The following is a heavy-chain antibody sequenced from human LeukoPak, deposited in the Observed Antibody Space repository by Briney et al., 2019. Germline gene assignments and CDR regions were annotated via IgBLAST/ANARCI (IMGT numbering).Heavy chain of an antibody. CDR2: ISAYNGNT. D-gene: IGHD2-2*01. CDR3: ARARIVVVPAAIDY. CDR1: GYTFTSYG. Sequence: ASVKVSCKASGYTFTSYGISWVRQAPGQGLEWMGWISAYNGNTNYAQKLQGRVTMTTDTSTSTAYMELRSLRSDDMAVYYCARARIVVVPAAIDYWGQGTLVTVSS. J-gene: IGHJ4*02. V-gene: IGHV1-18*03.